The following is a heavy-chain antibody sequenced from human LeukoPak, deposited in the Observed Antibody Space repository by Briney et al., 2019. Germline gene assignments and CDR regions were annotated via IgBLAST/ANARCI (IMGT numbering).Heavy chain of an antibody. CDR1: GFTFSSYW. D-gene: IGHD3-22*01. V-gene: IGHV3-7*01. CDR2: INHNGNVN. J-gene: IGHJ4*02. CDR3: ARGGGRLSYYYDSSGPKDDY. Sequence: GGSLRLSCAASGFTFSSYWMNWARQAPGKGLEWVASINHNGNVNYYVDSVKGRFTISRDNAKDSLYLQMNSLRAEDTAVYYCARGGGRLSYYYDSSGPKDDYWGQGTLVTVSS.